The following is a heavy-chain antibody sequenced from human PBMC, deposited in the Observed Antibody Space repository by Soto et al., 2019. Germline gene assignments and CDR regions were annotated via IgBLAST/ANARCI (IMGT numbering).Heavy chain of an antibody. V-gene: IGHV4-34*01. CDR1: GWPSSSSH. CDR2: INHSGST. CDR3: ARGRSGSYHTTYYYYGMDV. D-gene: IGHD1-26*01. J-gene: IGHJ6*02. Sequence: SATLFLTSAAYGWPSSSSHWRVSRHLPGKGLEWIGEINHSGSTNYNPSLKSRVTISVDTSKNQFSLKLSSVTAADTAVYYCARGRSGSYHTTYYYYGMDVLGQGPSVS.